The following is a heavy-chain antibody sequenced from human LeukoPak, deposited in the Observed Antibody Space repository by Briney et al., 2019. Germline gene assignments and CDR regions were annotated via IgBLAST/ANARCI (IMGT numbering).Heavy chain of an antibody. D-gene: IGHD3-10*01. CDR1: GGTFSSYA. Sequence: GSSVKVSCKASGGTFSSYAISWVRQAPGQGLEWMGGIIPIFGTADYARKFQGRVTITADKSTSTAYMELSSLRSEDTAVYYCARGFASMVRGVINRTPFDYWGQGTLVTVSS. J-gene: IGHJ4*02. CDR3: ARGFASMVRGVINRTPFDY. CDR2: IIPIFGTA. V-gene: IGHV1-69*06.